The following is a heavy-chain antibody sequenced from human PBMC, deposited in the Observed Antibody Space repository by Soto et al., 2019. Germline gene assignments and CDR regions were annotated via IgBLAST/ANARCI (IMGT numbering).Heavy chain of an antibody. CDR1: GYTFTSYA. CDR3: ARSPSLFIDY. CDR2: INAGNGNT. J-gene: IGHJ4*02. V-gene: IGHV1-3*05. Sequence: QVQLVQSGAEEKKPGASVKVSCKASGYTFTSYAMHWVRQAPGQRLEWMGWINAGNGNTKYSQKFQGRVTSASTAYMELSSLRSEDTAVYYCARSPSLFIDYWGQGTLVTVSS. D-gene: IGHD2-2*01.